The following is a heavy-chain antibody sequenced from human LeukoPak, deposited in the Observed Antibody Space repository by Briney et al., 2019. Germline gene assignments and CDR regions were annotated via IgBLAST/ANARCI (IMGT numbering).Heavy chain of an antibody. J-gene: IGHJ4*02. CDR3: ASYNSPIFDY. Sequence: GGALRLSCSASGFTFSSYGMHLVRQAPGQGLEWVAFIRYDGSNKYYADSVKGRFTISRDNSKNTLYLQMNSLRAEDTAVYYCASYNSPIFDYWGQGTLVTVSS. CDR1: GFTFSSYG. V-gene: IGHV3-30*02. D-gene: IGHD1-20*01. CDR2: IRYDGSNK.